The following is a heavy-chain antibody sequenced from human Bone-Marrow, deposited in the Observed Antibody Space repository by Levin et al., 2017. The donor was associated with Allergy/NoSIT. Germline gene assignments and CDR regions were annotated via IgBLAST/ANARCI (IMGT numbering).Heavy chain of an antibody. CDR3: AGSSSGFGHFDY. Sequence: KISCKASGGTFSTYVISWVRQAPGQGLEWVGGIIPIFGTTTYAQRFQGRVTIIADKSTSTAYMDLSSLTYEDTAVYYCAGSSSGFGHFDYWGQGTPV. D-gene: IGHD6-6*01. J-gene: IGHJ4*02. CDR1: GGTFSTYV. CDR2: IIPIFGTT. V-gene: IGHV1-69*06.